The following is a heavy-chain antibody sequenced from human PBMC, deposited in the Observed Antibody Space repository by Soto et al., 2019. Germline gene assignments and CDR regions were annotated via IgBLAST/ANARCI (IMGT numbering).Heavy chain of an antibody. CDR2: IYYGGST. CDR1: GVPKTTFY. Sequence: QVQLQESGPALVRPSDSLSLMCSVSGVPKTTFYWSWIRQAPGKGLEYIGYIYYGGSTHYNPALKSRVTISVDTAKNEFSLNLRSVTAADTAAYYCARGQLLHYQYGLDVWGQGTTVIV. V-gene: IGHV4-59*07. D-gene: IGHD3-10*01. CDR3: ARGQLLHYQYGLDV. J-gene: IGHJ6*02.